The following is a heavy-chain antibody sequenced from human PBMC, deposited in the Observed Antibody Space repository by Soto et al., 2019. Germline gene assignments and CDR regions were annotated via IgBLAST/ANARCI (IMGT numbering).Heavy chain of an antibody. D-gene: IGHD5-18*01. CDR1: GGSISSSSYY. J-gene: IGHJ4*02. CDR2: IYYSGST. CDR3: ARQRGYNYGAPFDY. V-gene: IGHV4-39*01. Sequence: PSETLSLTCTVSGGSISSSSYYWSWIRQPPGKGLEWIGTIYYSGSTYYNPSLKSRVTISVDTSKNQFSLKLTSVTAADTAVCYCARQRGYNYGAPFDYWGQGTLVTVSS.